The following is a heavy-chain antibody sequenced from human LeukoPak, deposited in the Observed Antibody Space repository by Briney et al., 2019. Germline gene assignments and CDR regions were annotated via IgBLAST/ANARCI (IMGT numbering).Heavy chain of an antibody. V-gene: IGHV3-33*01. CDR2: IWYDGSNK. D-gene: IGHD6-6*01. CDR1: GFTFRNHG. CDR3: VRDWSARYFDY. J-gene: IGHJ4*02. Sequence: PGGSLRLSCAASGFTFRNHGMHWVRQAPGKGLEWVAVIWYDGSNKYYADSVKGRFTISRDNSRNTLYLQMNSLTAEDTAVYYCVRDWSARYFDYWGQGTLVTVSS.